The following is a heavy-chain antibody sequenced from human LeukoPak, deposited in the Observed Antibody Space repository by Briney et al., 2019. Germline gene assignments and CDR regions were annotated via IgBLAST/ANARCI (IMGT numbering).Heavy chain of an antibody. J-gene: IGHJ3*02. Sequence: PGGSLRLSCAASGFTFSSYGMHWVRQAPGKGLEWVTFIRYDGSNKYYADSVKGRFTISRGNSENTLFLQMNNLRADDTAVYYCARTYYDYWSGPYAFDIWGQGTMVTVSS. CDR1: GFTFSSYG. D-gene: IGHD3-3*01. V-gene: IGHV3-30*02. CDR2: IRYDGSNK. CDR3: ARTYYDYWSGPYAFDI.